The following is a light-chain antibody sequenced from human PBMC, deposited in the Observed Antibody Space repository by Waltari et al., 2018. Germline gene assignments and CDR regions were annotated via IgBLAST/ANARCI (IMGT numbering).Light chain of an antibody. Sequence: QSALTQPASVSGSPGQSITISCTGTSSDVGSYNLVSWYQQHPGKAPKLMIYEGSNRRAGSSHRCSGSKSGNTASLTISGLQAEDEADYYCCSYAVGAIYVFGTGTKVTVL. CDR1: SSDVGSYNL. V-gene: IGLV2-23*01. CDR3: CSYAVGAIYV. CDR2: EGS. J-gene: IGLJ1*01.